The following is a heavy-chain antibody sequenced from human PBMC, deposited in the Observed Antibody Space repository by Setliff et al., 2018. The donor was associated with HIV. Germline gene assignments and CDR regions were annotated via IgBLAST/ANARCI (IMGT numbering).Heavy chain of an antibody. CDR3: VLGGLSSGWGVN. CDR2: ISYDSSDT. V-gene: IGHV3-23*01. CDR1: GFTISNHA. Sequence: GGSLRLSCAASGFTISNHAMSWVRLAPGKGLEWVSSISYDSSDTFYSGSVKGRFTISRDNSRNTLYLQMNSLRTEDTAVYYCVLGGLSSGWGVNWGQGTLVTVSS. D-gene: IGHD6-19*01. J-gene: IGHJ4*02.